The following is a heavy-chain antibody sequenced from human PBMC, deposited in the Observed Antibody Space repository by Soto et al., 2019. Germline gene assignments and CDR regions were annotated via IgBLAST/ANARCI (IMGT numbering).Heavy chain of an antibody. CDR3: ARDLDTLIFGVAVPPRYDSGMEA. V-gene: IGHV1-18*01. CDR1: GYTFTSYG. Sequence: ASVKVSCKASGYTFTSYGISWVRQAPGQGLEWMGWISAYNGNTNYAQKLQGRVTMTTDTSTSTAYMELRSLRSDDTAVYYCARDLDTLIFGVAVPPRYDSGMEAWGDGT. J-gene: IGHJ6*02. D-gene: IGHD3-3*01. CDR2: ISAYNGNT.